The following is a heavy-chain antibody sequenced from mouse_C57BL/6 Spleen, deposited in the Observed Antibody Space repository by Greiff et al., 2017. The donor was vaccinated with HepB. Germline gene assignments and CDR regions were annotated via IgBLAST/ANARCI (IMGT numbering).Heavy chain of an antibody. V-gene: IGHV5-17*01. CDR3: ARRYYGSRYGYFDV. CDR1: GFTFSDYG. D-gene: IGHD1-1*01. Sequence: DVKLVESGGGLVKPGGSLKLSCAASGFTFSDYGMHWVRQAPEKGLEWVAYISSGSSTIYYADTVKGRFTISRDNAKNTLFLQMTSLRSEDTAMYYGARRYYGSRYGYFDVWGTGTTVTVSS. CDR2: ISSGSSTI. J-gene: IGHJ1*03.